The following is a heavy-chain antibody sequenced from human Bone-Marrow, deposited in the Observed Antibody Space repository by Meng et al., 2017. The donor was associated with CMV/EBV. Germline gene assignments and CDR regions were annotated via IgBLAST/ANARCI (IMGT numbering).Heavy chain of an antibody. Sequence: CGFSGVGVLCKSAPWNWGGQPPSRGLEWLGRTYDRSRWYNGYAVSVKSRIPISPDKSKNQFSLQLNSVTPEDTAVYYCARGSGWIDYWGQGPLVTVSS. J-gene: IGHJ4*02. CDR1: GVGVLCKSAP. D-gene: IGHD6-19*01. CDR3: ARGSGWIDY. CDR2: TYDRSRWYN. V-gene: IGHV6-1*01.